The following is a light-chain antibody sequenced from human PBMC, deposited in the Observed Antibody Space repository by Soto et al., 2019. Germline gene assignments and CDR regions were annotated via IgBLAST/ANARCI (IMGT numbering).Light chain of an antibody. Sequence: EIKMTQSPSSLSASVRDIVTISCGASKGIRNDLAWFKQKPGKAPTRLIYAASSLQRGVPSRVSGSGAGTEVTLTISSLQPEDVATDECLQHTSYPRAFGQGTKVDIK. J-gene: IGKJ1*01. CDR2: AAS. CDR1: KGIRND. V-gene: IGKV1-17*01. CDR3: LQHTSYPRA.